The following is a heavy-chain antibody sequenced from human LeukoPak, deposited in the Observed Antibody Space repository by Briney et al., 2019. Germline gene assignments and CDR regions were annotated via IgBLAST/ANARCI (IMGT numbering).Heavy chain of an antibody. D-gene: IGHD5-12*01. CDR1: GGTFSSYA. J-gene: IGHJ4*02. CDR3: ARDDPQSLVDIVATTVGRNRFDY. CDR2: IIPILGIA. Sequence: SVKVSCKASGGTFSSYAISWVRQAPGQGLEWMGRIIPILGIANCAQKFQGRVTITADKSTSTAYMELSSLRSEDTAVYYCARDDPQSLVDIVATTVGRNRFDYWGQGTLVTVSS. V-gene: IGHV1-69*04.